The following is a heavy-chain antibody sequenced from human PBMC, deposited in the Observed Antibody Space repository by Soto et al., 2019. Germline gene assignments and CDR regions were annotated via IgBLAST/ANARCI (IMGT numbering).Heavy chain of an antibody. CDR2: IYYSGST. D-gene: IGHD2-8*01. CDR1: GGSISSSSYY. J-gene: IGHJ4*02. Sequence: QLQLQESGPGLVKPSETLSLTCTVSGGSISSSSYYWGWIRQPPGKGLEWIGSIYYSGSTYYNPSPKDPIPLTLDTSKNPFLLKLSSVTAADTAVYYCARQDIVLMVYANDYWGQGTLVTVSS. V-gene: IGHV4-39*01. CDR3: ARQDIVLMVYANDY.